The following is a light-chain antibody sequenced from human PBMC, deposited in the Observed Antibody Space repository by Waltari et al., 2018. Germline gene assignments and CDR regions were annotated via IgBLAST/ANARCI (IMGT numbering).Light chain of an antibody. V-gene: IGKV3-20*01. CDR3: QQYGSSLLIT. Sequence: EIVLTQSPGTLSLSPGERATLSCRASQSVSSRYLAWYQQKPGQAPRLLIYGASSRATDIPDRFSGSGSGTDFTLTISRLEPEDFAVYYCQQYGSSLLITFGQGTRLEIK. J-gene: IGKJ5*01. CDR2: GAS. CDR1: QSVSSRY.